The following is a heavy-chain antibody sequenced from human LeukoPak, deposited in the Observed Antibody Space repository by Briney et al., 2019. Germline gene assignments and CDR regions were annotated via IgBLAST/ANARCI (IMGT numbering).Heavy chain of an antibody. Sequence: GGSLRLSCAASGFTFSDYYMSWIRQAPGKGLEWVSYISSSGSTIYYADSVKGRFTISRDNAKNSLYLQMNSLRAEDTAVYYCARGRSIVGATANAFDIWGQGTMVTVSS. J-gene: IGHJ3*02. CDR1: GFTFSDYY. CDR2: ISSSGSTI. D-gene: IGHD1-26*01. V-gene: IGHV3-11*04. CDR3: ARGRSIVGATANAFDI.